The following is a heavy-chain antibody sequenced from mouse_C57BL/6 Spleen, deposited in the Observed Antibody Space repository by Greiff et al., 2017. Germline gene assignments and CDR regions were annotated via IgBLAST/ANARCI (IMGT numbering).Heavy chain of an antibody. D-gene: IGHD1-1*01. Sequence: LVESGAELVRPGASVTLSCKASGYTFTDYEMHWVKQTPVHGLEWIGAIDPETGGTAYNQKFKGKAILTADKSSSTAYMELRSLTSEDSAVYYCTHYYGSSQEFAYWGQGTLVTVSA. CDR1: GYTFTDYE. J-gene: IGHJ3*01. V-gene: IGHV1-15*01. CDR2: IDPETGGT. CDR3: THYYGSSQEFAY.